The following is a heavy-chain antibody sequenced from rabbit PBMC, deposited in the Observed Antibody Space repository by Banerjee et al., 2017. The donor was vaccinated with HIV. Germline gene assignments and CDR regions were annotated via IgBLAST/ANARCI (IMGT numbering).Heavy chain of an antibody. D-gene: IGHD6-1*01. CDR2: IYTDSGGSA. J-gene: IGHJ4*01. V-gene: IGHV1S40*01. Sequence: QSLEESGGDLVKPGASLTLTCTASGIDFSSYYYMCWVRQAPGKGLEWIACIYTDSGGSAYYATWAKGRFTISKTSSTTVTLQMTGLTATDTATYFCARGGGGVGYGFDLWGPGTLVT. CDR3: ARGGGGVGYGFDL. CDR1: GIDFSSYYY.